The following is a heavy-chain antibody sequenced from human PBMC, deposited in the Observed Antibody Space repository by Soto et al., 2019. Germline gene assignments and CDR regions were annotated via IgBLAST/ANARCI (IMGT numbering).Heavy chain of an antibody. D-gene: IGHD3-10*01. J-gene: IGHJ4*02. V-gene: IGHV4-30-2*01. Sequence: QLQLQESGSGLVKPSQTLSLTCAVSGGSISSGGYSWSWIRQPPGKGLEWIGYIYHSGNTYYNPSLKSRVTISVDRSKNQFSLKLSSVTAADTAVYYCARAIGWFGELLGGYYFDYWGQGTLVTVSS. CDR1: GGSISSGGYS. CDR3: ARAIGWFGELLGGYYFDY. CDR2: IYHSGNT.